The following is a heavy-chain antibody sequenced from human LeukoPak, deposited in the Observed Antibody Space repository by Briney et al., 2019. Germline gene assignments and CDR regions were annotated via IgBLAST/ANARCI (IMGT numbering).Heavy chain of an antibody. D-gene: IGHD1-26*01. CDR3: ARENVGGSYCFDY. V-gene: IGHV1-69*06. CDR1: GGTFSSYA. CDR2: IIPIFGTA. J-gene: IGHJ4*02. Sequence: ASVKVSCKASGGTFSSYAISWVRQAPGQGLEWMGGIIPIFGTANYAQKFQGRVTITADKSTSTAYMGLSSLRSEDTAVYYCARENVGGSYCFDYWGQGTLVTVSS.